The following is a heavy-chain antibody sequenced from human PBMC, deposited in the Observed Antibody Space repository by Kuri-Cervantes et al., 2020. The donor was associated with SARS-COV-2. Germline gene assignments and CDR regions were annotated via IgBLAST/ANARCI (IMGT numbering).Heavy chain of an antibody. Sequence: ASVKVSCKASGYTFTGYYIHWVRQAPGQGLEWMGWINPNSGGTNYAQKSQGWVTMTRDTSINTAYMELSRLRSDDTAVYYCARARVRGVITTYYYYGMDVWGQGTTVTVSS. CDR3: ARARVRGVITTYYYYGMDV. D-gene: IGHD3-10*01. V-gene: IGHV1-2*04. J-gene: IGHJ6*02. CDR1: GYTFTGYY. CDR2: INPNSGGT.